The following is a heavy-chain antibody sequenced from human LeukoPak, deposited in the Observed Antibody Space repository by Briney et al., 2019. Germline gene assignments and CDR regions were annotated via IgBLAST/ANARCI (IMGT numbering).Heavy chain of an antibody. Sequence: PSETLSLTCTVSGGSISSYYWSWIRQPPGKGLEWIGYIYSSGSTNYNPSLKSRVTISLDTSKNQFSLRLSSVTAADTAVYYCARRTYYYGSGSATYYYYMDVWGKGTTVTVSS. V-gene: IGHV4-4*09. CDR1: GGSISSYY. CDR2: IYSSGST. J-gene: IGHJ6*03. CDR3: ARRTYYYGSGSATYYYYMDV. D-gene: IGHD3-10*01.